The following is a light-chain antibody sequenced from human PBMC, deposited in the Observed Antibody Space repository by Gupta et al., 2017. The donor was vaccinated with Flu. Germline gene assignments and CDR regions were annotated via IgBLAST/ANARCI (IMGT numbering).Light chain of an antibody. Sequence: VTNPCTGTSTNGGSYNFDWYQQLHGPAPKRRSFINSQRRSGAPARFSGSRYGTTAELAITGPQAEDEAADYYDNRDDSRIGRVFGGGTKLTVL. V-gene: IGLV1-44*01. J-gene: IGLJ2*01. CDR1: STNGGSYN. CDR2: INS. CDR3: DNRDDSRIGRV.